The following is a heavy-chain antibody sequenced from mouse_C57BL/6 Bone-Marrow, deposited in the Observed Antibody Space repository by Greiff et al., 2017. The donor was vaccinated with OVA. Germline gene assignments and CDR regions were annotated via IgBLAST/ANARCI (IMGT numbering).Heavy chain of an antibody. CDR2: INPDSSTI. CDR1: GIDFSRYW. J-gene: IGHJ4*01. V-gene: IGHV4-1*01. Sequence: EVKLLESGGGLVQPGGPLKLSCAASGIDFSRYWMSWVRRAPGKGLEWIGEINPDSSTINYAPSLKDKFIISRDNAKNTLYLQMSKVRSEDTALYYCARPGYYGGYYAMDYWGQGTSVTVSS. CDR3: ARPGYYGGYYAMDY. D-gene: IGHD1-1*01.